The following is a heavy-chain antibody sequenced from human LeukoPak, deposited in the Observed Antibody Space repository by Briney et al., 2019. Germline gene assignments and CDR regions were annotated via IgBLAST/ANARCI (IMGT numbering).Heavy chain of an antibody. CDR3: AKARDSSGYYHDAFDI. J-gene: IGHJ3*02. D-gene: IGHD3-22*01. CDR1: GFTFSSYA. V-gene: IGHV3-23*01. CDR2: ISGSGGST. Sequence: PGGSLRLSCAASGFTFSSYAMSWVRQAPGKGLEWVSAISGSGGSTYYADSVKGRFTISRDNPKNTLHLQMNSLRAEDTAVYYCAKARDSSGYYHDAFDIWGQGTMVTVSS.